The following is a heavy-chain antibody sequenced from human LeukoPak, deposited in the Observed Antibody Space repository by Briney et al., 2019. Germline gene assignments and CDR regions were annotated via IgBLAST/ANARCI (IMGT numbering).Heavy chain of an antibody. CDR2: ISGSGGST. CDR1: GFTFSSYA. J-gene: IGHJ3*02. D-gene: IGHD3-9*01. CDR3: AKDWGILNHDILTGYPGGAAFDI. Sequence: PGGALRLSCAASGFTFSSYAMSWVRQAPGKGLEWVSAISGSGGSTYYADSVKGLFTISRDNSKNTLYLQMNGLRAEDTAVYYCAKDWGILNHDILTGYPGGAAFDIWGQGTMVTVSS. V-gene: IGHV3-23*01.